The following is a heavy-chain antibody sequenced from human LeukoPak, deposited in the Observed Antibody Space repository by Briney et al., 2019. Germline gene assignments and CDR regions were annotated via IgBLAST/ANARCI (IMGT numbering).Heavy chain of an antibody. D-gene: IGHD5-24*01. CDR1: GFTFSSYS. Sequence: GGSLRLSCAASGFTFSSYSMNWVRQAPGKGLEWVSSISSSSSYIYYADSVKGRFTISRDNAKNSLSLQMNCLRAEDTAVYYCARDRRDGYNGNAFDIWGQGTMVTVSS. CDR2: ISSSSSYI. J-gene: IGHJ3*02. V-gene: IGHV3-21*01. CDR3: ARDRRDGYNGNAFDI.